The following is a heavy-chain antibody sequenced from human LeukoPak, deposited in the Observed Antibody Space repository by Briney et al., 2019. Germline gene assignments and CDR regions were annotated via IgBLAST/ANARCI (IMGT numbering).Heavy chain of an antibody. Sequence: PSETLSLTCTVSGGSISSYYWSWIRQPAGKGLEWIGRIYTSGSTNYNPSLKSRVIMSVDTSKNQFSPKLSSVTAADTAVYYCARVDCSSTSCSNYYYGMDVWGQGTTVTVSS. CDR1: GGSISSYY. CDR2: IYTSGST. CDR3: ARVDCSSTSCSNYYYGMDV. V-gene: IGHV4-4*07. J-gene: IGHJ6*02. D-gene: IGHD2-2*01.